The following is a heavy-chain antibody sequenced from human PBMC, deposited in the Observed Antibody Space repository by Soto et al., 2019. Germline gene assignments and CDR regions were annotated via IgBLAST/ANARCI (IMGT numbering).Heavy chain of an antibody. J-gene: IGHJ6*02. CDR3: ARDKAVHNWNSSPVGLGYYYGMDV. Sequence: GASVQVSCKASGGTFSSYAISWVRQAPGQGLEWMGGIIPIFGTANYAQKFQGRVTITADESTSTAYMELSSLRSEDAAVYYCARDKAVHNWNSSPVGLGYYYGMDVWGQGTTVTVSS. CDR1: GGTFSSYA. CDR2: IIPIFGTA. V-gene: IGHV1-69*13. D-gene: IGHD1-7*01.